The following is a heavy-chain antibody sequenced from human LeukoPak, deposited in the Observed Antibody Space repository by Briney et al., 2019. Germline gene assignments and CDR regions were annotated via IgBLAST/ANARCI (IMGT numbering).Heavy chain of an antibody. Sequence: GGSLRLSCAASGFTFSIYAMSWVRQAPGKGLELVSTISGNGGRTYYADSVKGRFTISRDNSRNTLFLQMNSLRAEDTAVYYSAKVAQMDTILGKFDNWGQGTLVTVSS. V-gene: IGHV3-23*01. D-gene: IGHD5-24*01. CDR3: AKVAQMDTILGKFDN. CDR2: ISGNGGRT. CDR1: GFTFSIYA. J-gene: IGHJ5*02.